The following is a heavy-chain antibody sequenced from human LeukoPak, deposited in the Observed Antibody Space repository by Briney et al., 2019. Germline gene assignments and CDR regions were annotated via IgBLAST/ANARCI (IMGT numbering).Heavy chain of an antibody. Sequence: PSETLSLTCTVPGGSISSYCWGWIRQPPGKGLEWIGSIYYSGSTYYNPSLKSRVTISVDTSKNQFSLKLSSVTAADTAVYYCARGDDILTGYYNGYFDYWGQGTLVTVSS. D-gene: IGHD3-9*01. CDR3: ARGDDILTGYYNGYFDY. CDR1: GGSISSYC. J-gene: IGHJ4*02. CDR2: IYYSGST. V-gene: IGHV4-39*01.